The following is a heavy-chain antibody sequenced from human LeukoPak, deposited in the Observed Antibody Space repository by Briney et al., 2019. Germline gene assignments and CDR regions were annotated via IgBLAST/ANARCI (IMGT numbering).Heavy chain of an antibody. V-gene: IGHV1-69*06. Sequence: GASVKVSCKTSGGTFSNDIISWVRQAPGQGLEWMGEIIPIFSTTNYAQKFQGRVTITAGKSTSTAYMELSSLRSEDTAMYYCARRYCTNGVCYHDRGAFDIWGQGTMVTVSS. D-gene: IGHD2-8*01. CDR2: IIPIFSTT. J-gene: IGHJ3*02. CDR3: ARRYCTNGVCYHDRGAFDI. CDR1: GGTFSNDI.